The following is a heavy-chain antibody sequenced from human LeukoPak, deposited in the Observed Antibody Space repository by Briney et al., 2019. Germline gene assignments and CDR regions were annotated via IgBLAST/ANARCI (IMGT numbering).Heavy chain of an antibody. CDR3: ARQYSSSWYGWGYSSGLNYYGMDV. J-gene: IGHJ6*02. V-gene: IGHV5-51*01. D-gene: IGHD6-13*01. Sequence: GESLKISCKGSGYSFTSYWIGWVRQMPGKGLEWMGIFYPGDSDTRYSPSFQGQVTISADKSISTAYLQWSSLKASDTAMYYCARQYSSSWYGWGYSSGLNYYGMDVWGQGTTVTVSS. CDR1: GYSFTSYW. CDR2: FYPGDSDT.